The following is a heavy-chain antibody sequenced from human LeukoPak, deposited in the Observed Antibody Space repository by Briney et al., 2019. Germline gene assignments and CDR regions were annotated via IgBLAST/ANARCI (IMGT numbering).Heavy chain of an antibody. V-gene: IGHV3-7*01. CDR3: ARDYYDSSGYYSFDY. D-gene: IGHD3-22*01. CDR2: IKQDGSEK. Sequence: PGRSLRLSCAASGFTFSSYWMSWVRQAPGKGLEWVANIKQDGSEKYYVDSVKGRFTISRDNAKNSLYLQMNSLRAEDTAVYYCARDYYDSSGYYSFDYWGQGTLVTVSS. CDR1: GFTFSSYW. J-gene: IGHJ4*02.